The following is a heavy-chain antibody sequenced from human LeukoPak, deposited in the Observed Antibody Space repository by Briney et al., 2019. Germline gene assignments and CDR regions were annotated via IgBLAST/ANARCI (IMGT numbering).Heavy chain of an antibody. V-gene: IGHV3-66*01. CDR3: ARAASVAGTYALNH. CDR1: GFTVSSNY. J-gene: IGHJ4*02. Sequence: GGSLRLSCAVSGFTVSSNYMSWVRQAPGKGLEWVSVIYGGGSTYYADSVKGRFTISRDSSKNTLYLQMNSLRAEDTAVYYCARAASVAGTYALNHWGQGTLVTVSS. CDR2: IYGGGST. D-gene: IGHD6-19*01.